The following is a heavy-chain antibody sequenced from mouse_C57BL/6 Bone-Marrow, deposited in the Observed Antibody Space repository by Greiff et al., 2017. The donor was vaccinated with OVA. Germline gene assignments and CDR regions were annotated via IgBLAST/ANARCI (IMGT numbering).Heavy chain of an antibody. Sequence: QVQLKESGPELVKPGASVKISCKASGYAFSSSGMNWVKQRPGQGLEWIGRIYPGDGDTNYNGKFKGKATLTADKSSSTAYMQLSSLTSEDSAVYFCARHEEGYYASYFGYWGQGTTLTVSS. D-gene: IGHD2-3*01. CDR2: IYPGDGDT. CDR1: GYAFSSSG. V-gene: IGHV1-82*01. J-gene: IGHJ2*01. CDR3: ARHEEGYYASYFGY.